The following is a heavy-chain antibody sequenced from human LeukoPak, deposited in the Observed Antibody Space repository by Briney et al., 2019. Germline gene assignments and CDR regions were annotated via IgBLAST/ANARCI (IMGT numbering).Heavy chain of an antibody. J-gene: IGHJ3*02. CDR1: GFTFSSYG. Sequence: PGRSLRLSCAASGFTFSSYGMHWVRQAPDKGLEWVAVIWYDGSNKYYADSVKGRFTISRDNSKNTLYLQMNSLRAEDTAVYYCARDSALYAGAFDIWGQGTMVTVSS. CDR2: IWYDGSNK. D-gene: IGHD5/OR15-5a*01. CDR3: ARDSALYAGAFDI. V-gene: IGHV3-33*01.